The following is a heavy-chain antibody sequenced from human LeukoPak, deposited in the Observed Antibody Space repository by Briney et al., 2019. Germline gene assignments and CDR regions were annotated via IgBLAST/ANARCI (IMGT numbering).Heavy chain of an antibody. Sequence: SECLSLTCTVSGGSISSYYWSWIRQPTGKGLEWIGGIYTTVSTNYNPSLKSRVTMSVDTSKNKFSLKLSSVTAADTAVYCCARSDSSAYHNWFDGWGQGT. J-gene: IGHJ5*02. CDR3: ARSDSSAYHNWFDG. D-gene: IGHD3-22*01. CDR2: IYTTVST. V-gene: IGHV4-4*07. CDR1: GGSISSYY.